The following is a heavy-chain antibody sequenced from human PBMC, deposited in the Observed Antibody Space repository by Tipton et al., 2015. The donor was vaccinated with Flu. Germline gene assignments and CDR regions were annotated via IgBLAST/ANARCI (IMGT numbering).Heavy chain of an antibody. CDR2: INAGNGNT. J-gene: IGHJ6*02. CDR3: ARGGLDPSRHYGMDV. Sequence: QLVQSGAEVKKPGASVKVSCKASGYTFTSYAMHWVRQTPGQRLEWMGWINAGNGNTKYSQGFQGRVTITRDTSASTAYMELSSLRSEDMAVYYCARGGLDPSRHYGMDVWGQGTTVTVSS. CDR1: GYTFTSYA. V-gene: IGHV1-3*03. D-gene: IGHD3-10*01.